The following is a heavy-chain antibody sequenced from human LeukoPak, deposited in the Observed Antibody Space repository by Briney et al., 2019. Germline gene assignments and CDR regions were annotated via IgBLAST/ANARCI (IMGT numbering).Heavy chain of an antibody. CDR3: AKTRPGGSYDH. D-gene: IGHD1-26*01. J-gene: IGHJ5*02. CDR1: GFAVNNNF. CDR2: LFSNGAT. V-gene: IGHV3-53*01. Sequence: GGSLRLSCAASGFAVNNNFMSWVRQPPGKGLEWISVLFSNGATYYLDSVKDRFTISRDDSKNIVYLQLDTLRSEDTAIYYCAKTRPGGSYDHWGRGTLVAVSS.